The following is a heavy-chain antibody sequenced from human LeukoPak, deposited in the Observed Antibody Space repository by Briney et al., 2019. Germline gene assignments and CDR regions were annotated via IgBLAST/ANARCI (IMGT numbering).Heavy chain of an antibody. Sequence: PSETLSLTCAVYGGSFSGYYWSWIRQPPGKGLEWIGEINHSGSTNYNPSLKSRVTISVDTSKNQFSLKLSSVTAADTAVYYCARGRRIVSVNWFDPWGQGTLVTVSS. V-gene: IGHV4-34*01. CDR1: GGSFSGYY. J-gene: IGHJ5*02. CDR3: ARGRRIVSVNWFDP. CDR2: INHSGST. D-gene: IGHD2-15*01.